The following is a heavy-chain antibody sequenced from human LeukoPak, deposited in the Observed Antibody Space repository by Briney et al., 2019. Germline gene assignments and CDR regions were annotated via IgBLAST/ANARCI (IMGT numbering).Heavy chain of an antibody. CDR2: INHGGIT. D-gene: IGHD3-3*01. CDR3: ARAPTVEWLSTYIDV. Sequence: SETLSLTCGVYGWSLSGYYWSRIRQSPGKGLEWIGEINHGGITDYNPSLKSRVIISVDTSKNQFSLTLSSVTAADTAVYYCARAPTVEWLSTYIDVWGKGTTVTVSS. CDR1: GWSLSGYY. J-gene: IGHJ6*03. V-gene: IGHV4-34*01.